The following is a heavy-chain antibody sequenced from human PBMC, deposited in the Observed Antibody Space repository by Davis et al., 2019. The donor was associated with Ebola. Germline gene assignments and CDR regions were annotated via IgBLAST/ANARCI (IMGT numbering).Heavy chain of an antibody. V-gene: IGHV3-53*04. Sequence: PGGSLRLSCAASGFTVSSNYMSWVRQAPGKGLEWVSVIYSGGSTYYADSVKGRFTISRHNSKNTLYLQMNSLRAEDTAVYYCARGSGQWLVLGYFDYWGQGTLVTVSS. CDR3: ARGSGQWLVLGYFDY. D-gene: IGHD6-19*01. CDR1: GFTVSSNY. J-gene: IGHJ4*02. CDR2: IYSGGST.